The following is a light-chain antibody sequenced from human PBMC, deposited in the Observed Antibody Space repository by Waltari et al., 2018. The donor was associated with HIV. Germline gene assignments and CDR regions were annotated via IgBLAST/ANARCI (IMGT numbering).Light chain of an antibody. CDR2: GDR. Sequence: QSVLTQPPSVSGAPGQRVTISCTGNSSNIGAGYDVHWYQHLPGTAPILLIYGDRNRPSGVPDRFSASRSDTSASLAITGLQAEDEADYYCQSYDRSLSGSFVFGTGTKVTVL. CDR3: QSYDRSLSGSFV. CDR1: SSNIGAGYD. J-gene: IGLJ1*01. V-gene: IGLV1-40*01.